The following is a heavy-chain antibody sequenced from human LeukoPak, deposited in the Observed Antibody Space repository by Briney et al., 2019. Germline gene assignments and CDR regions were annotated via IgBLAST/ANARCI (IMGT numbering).Heavy chain of an antibody. V-gene: IGHV3-33*01. Sequence: GGFLRLSCAASGFILNDYGMHWVRQAPGKGLEWVADIWFDKNQHFADSVKGRFAISRDNSKNTVYLQINSLRAEDTAVYYCARDRHCVNGVCHSPPGMDVWGQGTTITVSS. J-gene: IGHJ6*02. CDR2: IWFDKNQ. D-gene: IGHD2-8*01. CDR1: GFILNDYG. CDR3: ARDRHCVNGVCHSPPGMDV.